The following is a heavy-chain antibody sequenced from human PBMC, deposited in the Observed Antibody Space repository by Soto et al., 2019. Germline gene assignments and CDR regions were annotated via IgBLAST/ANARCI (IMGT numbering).Heavy chain of an antibody. Sequence: SVKVSCKASGGTFNNYPTTWVRQAPGEGLEWMGGSIPIFGTANYAQKFQGRVTISVDESTSTAYMELSSLRSEDTAVYYCARGRGYSGDDHYYYFDMDVWGQGTTVTVSS. CDR1: GGTFNNYP. J-gene: IGHJ6*02. V-gene: IGHV1-69*13. CDR2: SIPIFGTA. D-gene: IGHD5-12*01. CDR3: ARGRGYSGDDHYYYFDMDV.